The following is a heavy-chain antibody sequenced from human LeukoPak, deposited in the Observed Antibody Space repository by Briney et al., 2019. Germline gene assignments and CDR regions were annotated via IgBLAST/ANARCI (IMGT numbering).Heavy chain of an antibody. CDR2: INPSGCST. CDR1: GYTLPSYY. D-gene: IGHD2-2*01. CDR3: ARDERRYCSSTSCRSAFDI. J-gene: IGHJ3*02. V-gene: IGHV1-46*01. Sequence: GASVKVSCKASGYTLPSYYMHWVRQDPGQGLEGMGVINPSGCSTSYAQKFQGRVTMTRDTSTSTVYMELSSLSSDGTAVYYCARDERRYCSSTSCRSAFDIWGQGTMVTVSS.